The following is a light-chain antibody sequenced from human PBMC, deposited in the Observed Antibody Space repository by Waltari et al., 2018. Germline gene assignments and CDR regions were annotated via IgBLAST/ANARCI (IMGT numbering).Light chain of an antibody. J-gene: IGLJ2*01. Sequence: QSALTQPASVSGSPGQSITISCTGTSSDVGGYNFVYWYQQEPGKAPKVMIFDVSKRPSGVSDRFSGSKSGNTASLTISGLQAEDEADYYCSSYTGGSTFVLFGGGTKLTVL. CDR3: SSYTGGSTFVL. CDR2: DVS. V-gene: IGLV2-14*01. CDR1: SSDVGGYNF.